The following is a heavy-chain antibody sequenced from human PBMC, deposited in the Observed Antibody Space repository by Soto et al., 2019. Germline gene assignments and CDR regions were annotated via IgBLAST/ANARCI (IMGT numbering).Heavy chain of an antibody. CDR2: IDTSGGIT. J-gene: IGHJ4*02. Sequence: QVQLIQFGAEVKKPGASVKVSCKASGYTFTKFHIHWVRQAPGQGLEWMGMIDTSGGITGDAQRFQGRITMTRDTSTSSGYMGPRSLTSEDTAVYYCARDVIGLEYYETIGSYFDHWGQGTLVTVSS. CDR3: ARDVIGLEYYETIGSYFDH. V-gene: IGHV1-46*01. CDR1: GYTFTKFH. D-gene: IGHD3-16*01.